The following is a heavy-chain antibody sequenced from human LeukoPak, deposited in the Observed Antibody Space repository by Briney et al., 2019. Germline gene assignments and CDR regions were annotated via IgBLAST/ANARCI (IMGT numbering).Heavy chain of an antibody. D-gene: IGHD3-9*01. CDR3: ATDLAHILTGYAL. V-gene: IGHV1-24*01. Sequence: ASVKVSCKASGGTFSSYAISWVRQAPGQGLEWMGGFDPEDGETIYAQKFQGRVTMTEDTSTDTAYMELSSLRSEDTAVYYCATDLAHILTGYALWGEGTRVTVSS. CDR1: GGTFSSYA. CDR2: FDPEDGET. J-gene: IGHJ3*01.